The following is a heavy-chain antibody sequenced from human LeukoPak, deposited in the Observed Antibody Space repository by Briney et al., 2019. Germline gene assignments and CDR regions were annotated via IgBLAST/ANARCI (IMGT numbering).Heavy chain of an antibody. CDR3: AKDTRGGYDSQGSSGWYYFDY. D-gene: IGHD6-19*01. V-gene: IGHV3-9*01. J-gene: IGHJ4*02. CDR2: ISWTSGSI. CDR1: GFTFDDYA. Sequence: GGSLRLSCAASGFTFDDYAMHWVRQAPGKGLEWVSGISWTSGSIDYADSVKGRFTISTDNAKNSLYLQMNSLRVEDTALYYCAKDTRGGYDSQGSSGWYYFDYWGQGTQVTVSS.